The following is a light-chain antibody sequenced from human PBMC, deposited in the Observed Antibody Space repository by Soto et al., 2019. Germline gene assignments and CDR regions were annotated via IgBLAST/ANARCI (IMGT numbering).Light chain of an antibody. CDR2: AAS. V-gene: IGKV3-20*01. CDR3: QQYGSSPRT. CDR1: QSVRSSY. J-gene: IGKJ1*01. Sequence: EIVLTQSPDTLSLSPGESATLSCRASQSVRSSYLAWYQQTPGQTHRLLIYAASSRATGIPDRFSGSGSGTDFSLTIRRLEAEDFAVYYCQQYGSSPRTFGQGTKVDI.